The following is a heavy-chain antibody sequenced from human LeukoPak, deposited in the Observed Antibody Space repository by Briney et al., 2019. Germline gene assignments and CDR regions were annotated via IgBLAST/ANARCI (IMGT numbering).Heavy chain of an antibody. CDR1: GGSTSSYY. V-gene: IGHV4-59*01. CDR2: IYYSGST. J-gene: IGHJ4*02. CDR3: ARVRYSSGWTWDYFDY. Sequence: SETLSLTCTVSGGSTSSYYWSWIRQPPGKGLEWIGYIYYSGSTNFNPSLKSRITISIDTSKNQFSLNLSSVTAADTAVYYCARVRYSSGWTWDYFDYWGPGTLVTVSS. D-gene: IGHD6-19*01.